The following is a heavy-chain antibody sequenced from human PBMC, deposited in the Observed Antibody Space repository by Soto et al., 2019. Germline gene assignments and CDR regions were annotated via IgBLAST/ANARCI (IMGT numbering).Heavy chain of an antibody. J-gene: IGHJ1*01. V-gene: IGHV1-2*04. Sequence: QVPLVQSGAEVKKPGASVKVSCKASGYTFTGYYMHWVRQAPGQGLEWMGWINPNSGGTNYAQKFQGWVTMTRDTSISTAYMELSRLRSDDTAVYYCARATSIAVAGSVYFQHWGQGTLVTVSS. D-gene: IGHD6-19*01. CDR3: ARATSIAVAGSVYFQH. CDR2: INPNSGGT. CDR1: GYTFTGYY.